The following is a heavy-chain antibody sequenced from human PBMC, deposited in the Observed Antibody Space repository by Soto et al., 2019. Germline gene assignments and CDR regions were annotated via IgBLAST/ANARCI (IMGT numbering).Heavy chain of an antibody. J-gene: IGHJ4*01. Sequence: QVQLQESGPGLVKPSETLTLTCTVSGGSISSYYWSWIRQPPGEGLEWIGYIYYSGSTNYNPSLKSRVTISVDTSKNQFSLKLSSVTAADTAVYYCARLGNDILTGYPIDYWGHGTLVTVSS. V-gene: IGHV4-59*08. CDR1: GGSISSYY. D-gene: IGHD3-9*01. CDR2: IYYSGST. CDR3: ARLGNDILTGYPIDY.